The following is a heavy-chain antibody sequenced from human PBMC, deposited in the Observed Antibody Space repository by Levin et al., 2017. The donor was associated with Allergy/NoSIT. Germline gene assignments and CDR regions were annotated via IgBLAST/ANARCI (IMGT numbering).Heavy chain of an antibody. J-gene: IGHJ5*02. CDR2: ILSKTNGGAT. V-gene: IGHV3-15*01. D-gene: IGHD1-1*01. CDR3: AIYHNGALIDP. CDR1: GFTFSNAW. Sequence: PGGSLRLSCAASGFTFSNAWMSWVRQAPGKGLEWVGRILSKTNGGATDYAAPVKGRFTISRDDSKNTLYLQMSSLKTEDTAVYYCAIYHNGALIDPWGRGTLVTVSS.